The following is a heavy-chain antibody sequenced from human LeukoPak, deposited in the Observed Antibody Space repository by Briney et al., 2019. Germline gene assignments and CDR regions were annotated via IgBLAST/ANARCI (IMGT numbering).Heavy chain of an antibody. Sequence: PGGSLRLSCAASGFTFSNAWMIWVRQAPGKGLEWIGRIKTKTDAGTTDYAAPVKGRFTISRDDSKTTVYLQMNSLKTEDTAVYYCSTCLSRVGTRCFGMDVWGQGTTVTVSS. CDR1: GFTFSNAW. J-gene: IGHJ6*02. D-gene: IGHD2-15*01. CDR2: IKTKTDAGTT. V-gene: IGHV3-15*01. CDR3: STCLSRVGTRCFGMDV.